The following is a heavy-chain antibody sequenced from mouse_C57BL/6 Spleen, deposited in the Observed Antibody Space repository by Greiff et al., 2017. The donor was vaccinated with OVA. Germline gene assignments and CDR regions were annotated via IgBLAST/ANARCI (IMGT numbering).Heavy chain of an antibody. Sequence: QVQLKQSGPELVKPGASVKISCKASGYAFSSSWMNWVKQRPGKGLEWIGRIYPGDGDTNYNGTFKGKATLTADKSSSTAYMQLSSLTSEDSAVYFCAPYYYGSSYGFAYWGQGTLVTVSA. J-gene: IGHJ3*01. CDR1: GYAFSSSW. CDR2: IYPGDGDT. CDR3: APYYYGSSYGFAY. D-gene: IGHD1-1*01. V-gene: IGHV1-82*01.